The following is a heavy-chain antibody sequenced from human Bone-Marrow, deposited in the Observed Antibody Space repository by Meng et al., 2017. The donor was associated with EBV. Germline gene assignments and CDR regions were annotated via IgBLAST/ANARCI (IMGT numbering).Heavy chain of an antibody. CDR2: VYYTGST. CDR3: ARLFHSWQYPRLDPFGD. Sequence: QVRGSAPVMGRPSEVLPRGCTVCRACVSSFYYWGWIRQPPGRRLEWMGSVYYTGSTYYGPSLTSRVTVSVHTSITQFSLRLTPVPATNTAVYYCARLFHSWQYPRLDPFGDWGQGTLVTVSS. D-gene: IGHD3/OR15-3a*01. V-gene: IGHV4-39*01. CDR1: RACVSSFYY. J-gene: IGHJ4*02.